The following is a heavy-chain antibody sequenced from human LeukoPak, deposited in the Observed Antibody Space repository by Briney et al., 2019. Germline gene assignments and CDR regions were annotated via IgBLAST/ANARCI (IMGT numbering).Heavy chain of an antibody. Sequence: GGSLRLSCAASGFTFSSYWVHWVRQAPGKGLVWVSRIDGYGSSPTYADSVKGRFTISRDNAKNTLYLQMTSLTAEDTAVYYCARVGMATPSGGGFPFDPWGQGTLVTVSS. CDR3: ARVGMATPSGGGFPFDP. J-gene: IGHJ5*02. D-gene: IGHD5-24*01. V-gene: IGHV3-74*03. CDR2: IDGYGSSP. CDR1: GFTFSSYW.